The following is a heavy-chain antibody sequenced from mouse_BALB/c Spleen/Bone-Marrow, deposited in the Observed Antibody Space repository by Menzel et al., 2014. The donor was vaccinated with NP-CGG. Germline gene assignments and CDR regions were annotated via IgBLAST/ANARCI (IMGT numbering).Heavy chain of an antibody. CDR3: ARYGNYFDY. CDR2: IYYSGTI. J-gene: IGHJ2*01. Sequence: EVMLVESGPGLVKPSQTVSLTCTVTGISITTGNYRWSWIRQFPGNKLEWIGYIYYSGTITYNPSLTSRTTITRDTSKNLFFLEMNSLTAEDTATYYCARYGNYFDYWGQGTTLTVSS. CDR1: GISITTGNYR. D-gene: IGHD2-1*01. V-gene: IGHV3-5*02.